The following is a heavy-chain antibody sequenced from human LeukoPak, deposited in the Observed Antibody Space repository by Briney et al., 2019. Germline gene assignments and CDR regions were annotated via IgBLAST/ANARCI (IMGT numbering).Heavy chain of an antibody. CDR3: ARSVTPQYFQH. V-gene: IGHV7-4-1*02. CDR1: GYTFTSYG. Sequence: ASVKVSCKASGYTFTSYGLNWVRQAPGQGLEWMGWINTNTGNPTYAQGFTGRFVFSLDTSVSTAYLQISSLKAEDTAVYYCARSVTPQYFQHWGQGTLVTVSS. D-gene: IGHD4-17*01. J-gene: IGHJ1*01. CDR2: INTNTGNP.